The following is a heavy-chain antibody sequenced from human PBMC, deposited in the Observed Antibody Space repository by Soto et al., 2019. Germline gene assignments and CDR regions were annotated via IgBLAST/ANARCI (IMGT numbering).Heavy chain of an antibody. D-gene: IGHD6-13*01. Sequence: GESLKISCKGSGYSFTSYWIGWVRQMPGKGLEWMGIIYPGDSDTRYSPSFQGQVTISADKSISTAYLQWSSLKASDTAMYYCARTGITTAGIAAAGRPPQDNWFDPWGQGTLVTVAS. V-gene: IGHV5-51*01. J-gene: IGHJ5*02. CDR3: ARTGITTAGIAAAGRPPQDNWFDP. CDR2: IYPGDSDT. CDR1: GYSFTSYW.